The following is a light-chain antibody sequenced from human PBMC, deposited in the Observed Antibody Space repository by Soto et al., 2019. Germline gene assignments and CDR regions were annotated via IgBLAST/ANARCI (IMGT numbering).Light chain of an antibody. Sequence: DIQMTQSPSSVSASIGDRVTITCRASQSLSSHLAWYQQKAGKAPKLLIYGASNLQSGVPSRFSGSASGTDFPLTISSLQPEDFATYHCQQANSFPLTFGQGTRLEIK. J-gene: IGKJ5*01. CDR3: QQANSFPLT. V-gene: IGKV1-12*01. CDR2: GAS. CDR1: QSLSSH.